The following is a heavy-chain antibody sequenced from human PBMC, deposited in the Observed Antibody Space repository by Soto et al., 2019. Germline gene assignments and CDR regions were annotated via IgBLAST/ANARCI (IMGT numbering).Heavy chain of an antibody. D-gene: IGHD2-8*01. Sequence: SETLSVTCTVSVGSVISSSYYWGWILQPPGKGLEWIGSIYYSGSTYYNPSLKSRVTISVDTSKNQFSLKLSSVTAADTAVYYCASTRYCTNGVCYKSPYYFDYWGQGTLVTVSS. CDR1: VGSVISSSYY. V-gene: IGHV4-39*01. CDR3: ASTRYCTNGVCYKSPYYFDY. J-gene: IGHJ4*02. CDR2: IYYSGST.